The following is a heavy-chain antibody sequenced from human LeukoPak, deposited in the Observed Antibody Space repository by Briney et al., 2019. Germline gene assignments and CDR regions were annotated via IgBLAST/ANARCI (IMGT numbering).Heavy chain of an antibody. CDR2: ISGNGGST. CDR1: GFTFSSYT. J-gene: IGHJ6*03. CDR3: AKCPMAYYYYMDV. V-gene: IGHV3-23*01. D-gene: IGHD3-10*01. Sequence: GGSLRLSCAASGFTFSSYTMSWVRQAPGKGLEWVSAISGNGGSTCYADSVKGRFTISRDNSKNTLYLQMNNLRAEDTAVYYCAKCPMAYYYYMDVWGKGTTVTVSS.